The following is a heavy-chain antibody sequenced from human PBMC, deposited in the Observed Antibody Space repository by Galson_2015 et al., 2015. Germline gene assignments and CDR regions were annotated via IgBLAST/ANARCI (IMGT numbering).Heavy chain of an antibody. CDR2: IWYDGSNK. CDR1: GFTFSSYG. J-gene: IGHJ6*02. D-gene: IGHD3-3*01. CDR3: ARDGLRFLEWLSAEGMDV. V-gene: IGHV3-33*01. Sequence: LRLSCAASGFTFSSYGMHWVRQAPGKGLEWVAVIWYDGSNKYYADSVKGRFTISRDNSKNTLYLQMNSLRAEDTAVYYCARDGLRFLEWLSAEGMDVWGQGTTVTVSS.